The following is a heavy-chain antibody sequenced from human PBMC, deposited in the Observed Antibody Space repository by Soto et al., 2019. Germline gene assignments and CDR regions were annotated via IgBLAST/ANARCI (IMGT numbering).Heavy chain of an antibody. J-gene: IGHJ4*02. V-gene: IGHV1-18*01. CDR3: ARDTRLSSGYRFDY. D-gene: IGHD3-22*01. CDR2: INTYNGNT. Sequence: ASVKVSCKASGYTFTNYGISWVRQAPGQGLEWMGWINTYNGNTNHAQKLQGRVTMTTDTSTSTAYMELRSLRSDDTAVYYCARDTRLSSGYRFDYWGQGTLVTVSS. CDR1: GYTFTNYG.